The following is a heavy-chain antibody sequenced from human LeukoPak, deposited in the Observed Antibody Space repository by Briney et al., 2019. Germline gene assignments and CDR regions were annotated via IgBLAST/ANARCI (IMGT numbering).Heavy chain of an antibody. J-gene: IGHJ4*02. CDR3: ARPLTPYSSSEEGFDY. Sequence: ASVKVSCKASGYTFTSYDINWVRQATGQGLEWMGWMNPNSGNTGYAQKFQGRVTITRNTSISTAYMELSSLRSEDTAVYYCARPLTPYSSSEEGFDYWGQGTLVTVSS. D-gene: IGHD6-6*01. V-gene: IGHV1-8*03. CDR1: GYTFTSYD. CDR2: MNPNSGNT.